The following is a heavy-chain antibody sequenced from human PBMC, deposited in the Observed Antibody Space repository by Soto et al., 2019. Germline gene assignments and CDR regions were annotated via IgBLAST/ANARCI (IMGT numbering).Heavy chain of an antibody. J-gene: IGHJ4*02. Sequence: EVQLLDSGGGLVQPGGSLRLSCVASGFTFKNFDMRWVRQAPGKGLEWVSGISGSGAITYYADSVRGRFNISRDNSKNTLYLQLNSLRAEDTAIYYCAKDRQFRSYYESAGHYNNWGQGTLVTVSS. CDR3: AKDRQFRSYYESAGHYNN. CDR1: GFTFKNFD. D-gene: IGHD3-10*01. V-gene: IGHV3-23*01. CDR2: ISGSGAIT.